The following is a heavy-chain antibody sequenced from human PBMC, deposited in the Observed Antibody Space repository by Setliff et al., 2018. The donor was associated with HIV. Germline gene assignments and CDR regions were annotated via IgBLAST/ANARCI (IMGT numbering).Heavy chain of an antibody. Sequence: ASVKVSCKTSGYDFRRYGIAWVRQVPGHGLERMGWISAYSGDTDYAQEVLGRITMTTDTSTKTAYMELRGLRSADTAVYFCARDYRGELHFWGQGTLVTVSS. D-gene: IGHD1-26*01. CDR1: GYDFRRYG. CDR2: ISAYSGDT. CDR3: ARDYRGELHF. J-gene: IGHJ4*02. V-gene: IGHV1-18*01.